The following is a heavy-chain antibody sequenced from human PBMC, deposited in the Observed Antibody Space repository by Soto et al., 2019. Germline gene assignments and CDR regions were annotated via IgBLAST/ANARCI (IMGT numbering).Heavy chain of an antibody. CDR2: INAGNGST. CDR1: GYTFTSYY. CDR3: ARGSGYYYWDDY. Sequence: ASVKVSCKASGYTFTSYYMHWVRQAPGQGLEWMGMINAGNGSTNYSQKFQGRVTITRDTSASTAYMELSSLRSEDTAVYYCARGSGYYYWDDYWGQGTLVTVSS. J-gene: IGHJ4*02. D-gene: IGHD3-22*01. V-gene: IGHV1-3*01.